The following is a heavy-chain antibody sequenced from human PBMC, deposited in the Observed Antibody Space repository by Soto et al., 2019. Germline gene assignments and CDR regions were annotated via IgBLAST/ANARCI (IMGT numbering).Heavy chain of an antibody. D-gene: IGHD3-10*01. CDR2: IRSKAYGGTT. V-gene: IGHV3-49*03. CDR3: TRECVGFGELFKCR. J-gene: IGHJ4*02. CDR1: GFTFGDYA. Sequence: PGGSLRLSCAASGFTFGDYAMSWFRQAPGKGLEWVGFIRSKAYGGTTEYAASVKGRFTISRDDSKSIAYLQMNSLKTEDTAVYYCTRECVGFGELFKCRWGQGTLVTVSS.